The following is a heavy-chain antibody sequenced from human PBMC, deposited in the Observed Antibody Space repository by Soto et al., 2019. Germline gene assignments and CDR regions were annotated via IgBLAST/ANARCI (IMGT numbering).Heavy chain of an antibody. CDR2: ISSDGGNR. J-gene: IGHJ5*02. D-gene: IGHD6-6*01. CDR1: GFTFSDYA. Sequence: PGGSLRLSCAASGFTFSDYALHWVRQAPGKGLEWVTVISSDGGNRYYTDSVKGRFTISRDNSKNTLYLQMNSLRAEDTAVYYCAKEQWIYSSSSPGWFDPWGQGTLVTVSS. CDR3: AKEQWIYSSSSPGWFDP. V-gene: IGHV3-30-3*01.